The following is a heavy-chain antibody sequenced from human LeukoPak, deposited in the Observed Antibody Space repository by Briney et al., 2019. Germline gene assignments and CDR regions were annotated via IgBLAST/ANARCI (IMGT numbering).Heavy chain of an antibody. J-gene: IGHJ6*02. V-gene: IGHV1-24*01. Sequence: GASVKVSCKVSGYTLTELSMHWVRQAPGKGLEWMGGFDPEDGGTIYAQKFQGRVTMTEDTSTDTAYMELSSLRSEDTAVYYCATETRYDFWSGPYGMDVWGQGTTVTVSS. CDR3: ATETRYDFWSGPYGMDV. D-gene: IGHD3-3*01. CDR1: GYTLTELS. CDR2: FDPEDGGT.